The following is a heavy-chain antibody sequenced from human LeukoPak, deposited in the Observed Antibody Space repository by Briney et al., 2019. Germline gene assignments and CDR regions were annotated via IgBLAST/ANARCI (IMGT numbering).Heavy chain of an antibody. CDR1: GFTFSSYT. CDR2: ISGSGGST. D-gene: IGHD6-6*01. CDR3: AKDRSSSSELDAFDI. V-gene: IGHV3-23*01. Sequence: PGGSLRLSCAASGFTFSSYTMSWVRQAPGKGLEWVSAISGSGGSTYYADSVKGRFTISRDNSKNTLYLQMNSLRAEDTAVYYCAKDRSSSSELDAFDIWGQGTMVTVSS. J-gene: IGHJ3*02.